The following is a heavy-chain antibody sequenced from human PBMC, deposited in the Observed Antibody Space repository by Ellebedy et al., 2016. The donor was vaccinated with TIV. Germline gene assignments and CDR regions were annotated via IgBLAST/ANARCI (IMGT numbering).Heavy chain of an antibody. CDR1: GGTLSGYS. CDR2: INPVSDAV. Sequence: AASVKVSCKASGGTLSGYSVSWVRQAPGQGLEWVGGINPVSDAVQYSQKLQDRVTISADEVTSTVYMEMTSLRSEDTALYYCARESGDGYNYHYFDHWGQGTLVTVSS. CDR3: ARESGDGYNYHYFDH. V-gene: IGHV1-69*13. J-gene: IGHJ4*02. D-gene: IGHD5-24*01.